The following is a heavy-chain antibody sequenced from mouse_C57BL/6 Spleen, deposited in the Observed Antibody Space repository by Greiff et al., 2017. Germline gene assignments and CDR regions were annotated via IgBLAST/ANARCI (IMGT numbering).Heavy chain of an antibody. V-gene: IGHV10-1*01. Sequence: DVKLVESGGGLVQPKGSLKLSCAASGFSFNTYAMNWVRQAPGKGLEWVARIRSKSNNYATYYADSVKDRFTISRDDSESMLYLQMNNLKTEDTAMYYCVRHSTGKKAMDYWGKGTSVTVSS. CDR3: VRHSTGKKAMDY. J-gene: IGHJ4*01. CDR1: GFSFNTYA. CDR2: IRSKSNNYAT. D-gene: IGHD4-1*02.